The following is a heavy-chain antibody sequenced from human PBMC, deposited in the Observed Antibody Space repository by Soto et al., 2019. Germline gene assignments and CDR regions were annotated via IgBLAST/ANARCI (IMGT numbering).Heavy chain of an antibody. CDR2: ISSSGSTI. J-gene: IGHJ4*02. D-gene: IGHD6-6*01. CDR3: ARSIAARPEEYYFDY. Sequence: GGSLRLSCAASGFTFSSYEMNWVRQAPGKGLEWVSYISSSGSTIYYADSVKGRFTISRDNAKNSLYLQMSSLRAEDTAVYYCARSIAARPEEYYFDYWGQGTLVTVSS. V-gene: IGHV3-48*03. CDR1: GFTFSSYE.